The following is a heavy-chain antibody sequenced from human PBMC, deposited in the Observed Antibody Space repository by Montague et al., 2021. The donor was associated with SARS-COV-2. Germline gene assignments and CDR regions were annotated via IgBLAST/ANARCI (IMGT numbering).Heavy chain of an antibody. V-gene: IGHV3-7*05. CDR2: IKQDGSQK. Sequence: SLRLSCAASGFTFSAFWMTWVRQAPGKGLEGVANIKQDGSQKYYLEAVKGGFTISRDNAQNSLHLQMNSLRLEDTAVYYCATELPGYYDDSGYYSAFDHWGPRTLVSVSS. CDR3: ATELPGYYDDSGYYSAFDH. CDR1: GFTFSAFW. J-gene: IGHJ4*02. D-gene: IGHD3-22*01.